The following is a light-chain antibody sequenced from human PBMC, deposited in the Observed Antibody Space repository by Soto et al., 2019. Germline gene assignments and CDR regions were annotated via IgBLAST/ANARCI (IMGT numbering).Light chain of an antibody. CDR3: CSCVSGSHFDVL. V-gene: IGLV2-23*01. CDR1: GSALVNYNL. Sequence: QSALTQPASVSGSPGQPITISCTGTGSALVNYNLVSWYQQPPGQAPRLVIYESTKRPSGVSDRFSASQSGNTASLTIAGLQAEDEADYYCCSCVSGSHFDVLFGGGTKLTVL. CDR2: EST. J-gene: IGLJ3*02.